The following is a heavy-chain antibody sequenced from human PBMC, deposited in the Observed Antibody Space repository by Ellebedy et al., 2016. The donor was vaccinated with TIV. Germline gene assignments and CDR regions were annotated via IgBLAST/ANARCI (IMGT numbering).Heavy chain of an antibody. CDR3: ARTYQTAMVRGVISPCDY. CDR2: IKQDGTEE. D-gene: IGHD3-10*01. J-gene: IGHJ4*02. CDR1: GFTFSSHW. Sequence: GESLKISXAASGFTFSSHWMTWVRQAPGKGLEWVANIKQDGTEEYHVDSVKGRFTISRDNAKNSLYLQMNSLRAEDTAVYYCARTYQTAMVRGVISPCDYWGQGTLVTVSS. V-gene: IGHV3-7*01.